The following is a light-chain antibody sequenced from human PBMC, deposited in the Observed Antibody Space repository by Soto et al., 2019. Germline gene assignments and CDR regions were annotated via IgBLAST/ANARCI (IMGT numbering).Light chain of an antibody. CDR3: LQVDVYPWT. Sequence: DLQITQSPSTLSGSVGDRVTITCRASQGIRTYIAWCEQRAGKAPKVLVYCASALQSGVPSVFSGSGSRTDFTITISSLQPEDFANYYCLQVDVYPWTFGQGTKVDIK. V-gene: IGKV1-9*01. CDR1: QGIRTY. J-gene: IGKJ1*01. CDR2: CAS.